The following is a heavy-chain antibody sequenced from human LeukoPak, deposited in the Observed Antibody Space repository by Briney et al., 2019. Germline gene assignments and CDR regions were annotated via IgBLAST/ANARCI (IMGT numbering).Heavy chain of an antibody. CDR1: GYTFTGYY. Sequence: ASVKVSCKASGYTFTGYYMHWVRQAPGQGLEWMGWINPNSGGTNHAQRFQGRVTMTRDTSISTAYMELSRLRSDDTAVYYCARGNYGGDSAGYWGQGTLVTVSS. J-gene: IGHJ4*02. D-gene: IGHD4-23*01. V-gene: IGHV1-2*02. CDR2: INPNSGGT. CDR3: ARGNYGGDSAGY.